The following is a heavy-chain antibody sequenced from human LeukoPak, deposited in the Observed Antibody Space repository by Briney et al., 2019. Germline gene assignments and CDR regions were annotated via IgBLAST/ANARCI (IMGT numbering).Heavy chain of an antibody. D-gene: IGHD5-24*01. CDR3: ARHPVIWPQYPS. CDR2: IYYSGST. CDR1: VASISSSNYY. V-gene: IGHV4-39*01. Sequence: PSETLSLTCTVSVASISSSNYYWGWIRQPPGKGLEWIGSIYYSGSTYYNPSLKSRVTISVDTSKNQFSLKLSSVTAADTAVYYCARHPVIWPQYPSWGQGTLVTVSS. J-gene: IGHJ5*02.